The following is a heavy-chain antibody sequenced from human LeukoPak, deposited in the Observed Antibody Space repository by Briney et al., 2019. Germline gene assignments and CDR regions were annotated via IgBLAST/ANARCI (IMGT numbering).Heavy chain of an antibody. CDR3: ARDRGITSFGVVITLDH. CDR1: GFTFSSYW. CDR2: IKQEGDEK. Sequence: PGGSLRLSCAASGFTFSSYWMSWVRQAPGKGLEWVANIKQEGDEKHYVDSVKGRFTISRDNARNSLYLQMNGLRAEDTAVYYCARDRGITSFGVVITLDHWGQGTVVTVSS. J-gene: IGHJ4*02. D-gene: IGHD3-3*01. V-gene: IGHV3-7*01.